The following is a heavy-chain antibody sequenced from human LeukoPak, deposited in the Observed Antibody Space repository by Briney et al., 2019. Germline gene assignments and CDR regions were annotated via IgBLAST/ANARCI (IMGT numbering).Heavy chain of an antibody. V-gene: IGHV3-23*01. J-gene: IGHJ4*02. Sequence: GGSLRLSCAASGFTFSTSGMHWVRQAPGKGLEWVSTITTSDGNTYSADSVKGRFTVSRDNSKNTLYLQMNSLRAEDTAVYYCAKDGGLWVSAHWGDSWGRGTLVTVSS. CDR1: GFTFSTSG. CDR3: AKDGGLWVSAHWGDS. D-gene: IGHD7-27*01. CDR2: ITTSDGNT.